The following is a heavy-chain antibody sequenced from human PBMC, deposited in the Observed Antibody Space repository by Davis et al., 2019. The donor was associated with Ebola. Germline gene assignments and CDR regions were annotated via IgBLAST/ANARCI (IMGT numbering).Heavy chain of an antibody. J-gene: IGHJ4*02. CDR3: GKGGTWYCDY. CDR2: ITSNGYI. Sequence: PGGSLRLSCAASAFTFSTYTMNWVRQAPGKGLEWVSSITSNGYIYYADSVKGRFTISRDNAKNSLFLQMDSLRADDTAVYYCGKGGTWYCDYWGQGTLVTVSS. CDR1: AFTFSTYT. D-gene: IGHD4/OR15-4a*01. V-gene: IGHV3-21*04.